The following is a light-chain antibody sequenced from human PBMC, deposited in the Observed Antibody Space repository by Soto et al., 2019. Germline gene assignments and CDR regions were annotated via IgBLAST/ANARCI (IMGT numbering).Light chain of an antibody. CDR3: QQYNDWPLT. Sequence: IVLPQSPGTLSFSPGERATLSCRASQSVRSNLAWYQQKPGQAPSLLIYGAFTRATGIPTRFSGTGSGTEFTLTISSLQSEDLALYYCQQYNDWPLTFGQGTKVDI. CDR2: GAF. J-gene: IGKJ1*01. CDR1: QSVRSN. V-gene: IGKV3-15*01.